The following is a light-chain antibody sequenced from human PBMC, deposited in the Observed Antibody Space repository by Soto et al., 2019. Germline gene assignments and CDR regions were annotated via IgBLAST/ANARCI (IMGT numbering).Light chain of an antibody. Sequence: DIQMTQSPSTLSASVGDRVIITCRASQSPGTWMAWYQQKPGTAPVLLIYDVSKLESGVPSRFSGRASGTEFTLTITSLQPDDFATYYCQQYFRYPLTFGGGTEVDSK. CDR2: DVS. CDR1: QSPGTW. V-gene: IGKV1-5*01. J-gene: IGKJ4*01. CDR3: QQYFRYPLT.